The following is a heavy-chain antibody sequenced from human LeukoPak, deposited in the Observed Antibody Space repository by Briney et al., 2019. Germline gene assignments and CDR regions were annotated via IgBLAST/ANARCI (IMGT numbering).Heavy chain of an antibody. V-gene: IGHV1-2*02. J-gene: IGHJ4*02. CDR2: INPNSGGT. Sequence: ASVKVSCKASGYTFTGYYMHWVRQAPGQGLEWMGWINPNSGGTNYAQKFQGRVTMTTDTSTSTAYMDLRSLRSDDTAVYYCARNGSSSWWGLGRWGSGERFDYWGQGTLVTVSS. CDR1: GYTFTGYY. D-gene: IGHD6-13*01. CDR3: ARNGSSSWWGLGRWGSGERFDY.